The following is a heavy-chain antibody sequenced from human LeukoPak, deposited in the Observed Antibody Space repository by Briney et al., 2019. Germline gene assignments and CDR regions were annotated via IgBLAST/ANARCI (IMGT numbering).Heavy chain of an antibody. CDR3: ARVVWFGETIDY. J-gene: IGHJ4*02. CDR1: GFTFSSYS. D-gene: IGHD3-10*01. V-gene: IGHV3-21*01. Sequence: PGGSLRLSGAASGFTFSSYSMNWVRQAPGKGLEWVSSISSSSSYIYYADSVKGRFTISRDNAKNSLYLQMNSLRAGDTAVYYCARVVWFGETIDYWGQGTLVTVSS. CDR2: ISSSSSYI.